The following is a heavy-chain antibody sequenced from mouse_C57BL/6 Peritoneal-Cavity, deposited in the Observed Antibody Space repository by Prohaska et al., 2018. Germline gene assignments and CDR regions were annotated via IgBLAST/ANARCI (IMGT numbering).Heavy chain of an antibody. V-gene: IGHV1-61*01. D-gene: IGHD2-3*01. Sequence: RPGSSVKLSCKASGYTFTSYWMDWVKQRPGQGLEWIGNIYPSDSETHYNQKFKDKATLTVDKSSSTAYMQLSSLTSEDSAVYYCARGDGYYPDYWGQGTTLTVSS. CDR3: ARGDGYYPDY. J-gene: IGHJ2*01. CDR1: GYTFTSYW. CDR2: IYPSDSET.